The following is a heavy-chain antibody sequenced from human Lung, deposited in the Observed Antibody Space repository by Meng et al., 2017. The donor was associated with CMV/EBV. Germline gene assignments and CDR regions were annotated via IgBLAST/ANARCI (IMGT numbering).Heavy chain of an antibody. V-gene: IGHV1-69*04. D-gene: IGHD2-2*01. CDR3: AREAPDCSSTTCHFDY. Sequence: SAKVSCXPSRGTFSSYTISCVRQAPGQGLECMGRIIPILGIANYAQKFQGRVKITADKSTRTTYMELSTLGSEDTAVYYCAREAPDCSSTTCHFDYWGQGTMVTVSS. CDR1: RGTFSSYT. CDR2: IIPILGIA. J-gene: IGHJ4*03.